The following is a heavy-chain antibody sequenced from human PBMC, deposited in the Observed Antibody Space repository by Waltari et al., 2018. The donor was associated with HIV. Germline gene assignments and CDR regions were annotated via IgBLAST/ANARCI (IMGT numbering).Heavy chain of an antibody. CDR1: GLPFRSCG. Sequence: QVQLVESGGGVVQPGRSRRLSCAASGLPFRSCGMHWVRQAPGKGLEWVAVISNDGSSKYYADSVKGRFTISRDNSKNTLYLHMNSLRAEDTAVYYCASPFYSDSTTYYYGLDYWGQGTLVTVSS. V-gene: IGHV3-30-3*01. CDR2: ISNDGSSK. J-gene: IGHJ4*02. D-gene: IGHD3-22*01. CDR3: ASPFYSDSTTYYYGLDY.